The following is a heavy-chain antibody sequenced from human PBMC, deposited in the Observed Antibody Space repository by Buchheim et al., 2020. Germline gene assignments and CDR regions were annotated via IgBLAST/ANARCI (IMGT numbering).Heavy chain of an antibody. Sequence: QLQLQESGPGLVKPSETLSLTCTVSGGSISSSSYYWGWIRQPPGKGLEWIGSIYYSGSPYYNPSLKRRVTISVDTSKNQFSLKLSSVTAADTAVYYCARQGGIILRYFDWLPDYWGQGTL. CDR1: GGSISSSSYY. V-gene: IGHV4-39*01. D-gene: IGHD3-9*01. CDR2: IYYSGSP. CDR3: ARQGGIILRYFDWLPDY. J-gene: IGHJ4*02.